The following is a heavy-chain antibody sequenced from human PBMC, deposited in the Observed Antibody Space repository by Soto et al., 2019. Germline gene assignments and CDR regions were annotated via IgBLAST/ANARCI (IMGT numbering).Heavy chain of an antibody. D-gene: IGHD2-2*02. CDR1: GFTFSNAW. Sequence: KPGGSLRLSCAASGFTFSNAWMSWVRQAPGKGLEWVGRIKSKTDGGTTDYAAPVKGRFTISRDDSKNTLYLQMNSLKTEDTAVYYCTTDIRDYYYGMDVWGQGTTVTVSS. J-gene: IGHJ6*02. V-gene: IGHV3-15*01. CDR2: IKSKTDGGTT. CDR3: TTDIRDYYYGMDV.